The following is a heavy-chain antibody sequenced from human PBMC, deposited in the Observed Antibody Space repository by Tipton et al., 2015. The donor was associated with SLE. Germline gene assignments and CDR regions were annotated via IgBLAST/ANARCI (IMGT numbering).Heavy chain of an antibody. D-gene: IGHD6-13*01. J-gene: IGHJ4*02. Sequence: TLSLTCAVSGFSISSGYYWGWIRQPPGKGLEWIGYIYYSGSTNYTPSLKSRVTISVDTSKNQFSLKLSSVTAADTAVYYCARSAGYGSNWAHFDYWGQGTLVTVSS. CDR1: GFSISSGYY. V-gene: IGHV4-61*01. CDR3: ARSAGYGSNWAHFDY. CDR2: IYYSGST.